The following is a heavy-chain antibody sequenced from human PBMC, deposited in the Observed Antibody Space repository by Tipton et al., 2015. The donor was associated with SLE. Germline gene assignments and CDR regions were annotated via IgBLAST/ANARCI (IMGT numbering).Heavy chain of an antibody. CDR2: ISAYSGNT. D-gene: IGHD2-2*02. Sequence: QSGPEVKKPGASVKVSCKASGYTFTSYGISWVRQAPGQGLEWMGWISAYSGNTNYAQKLQGRVTMTTDTSTSTAYMELRSLRSDDTAVYYCASPGYCSSTSCYTRGAFDIWGQGTMVTVSS. CDR3: ASPGYCSSTSCYTRGAFDI. CDR1: GYTFTSYG. J-gene: IGHJ3*02. V-gene: IGHV1-18*01.